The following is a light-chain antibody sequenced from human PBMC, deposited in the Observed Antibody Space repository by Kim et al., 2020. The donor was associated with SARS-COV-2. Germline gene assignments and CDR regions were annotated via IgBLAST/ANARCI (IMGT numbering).Light chain of an antibody. Sequence: DIQMTQSPSSLSASVGDRVTITCRASQSISTYLNWYQHKPGKAPNLLIYAASSLQSGVPSRFSGSGSGTDFTLTISNLQPEDFATYYCQQSQSAPYTFGQGTKLEI. CDR3: QQSQSAPYT. CDR1: QSISTY. V-gene: IGKV1-39*01. CDR2: AAS. J-gene: IGKJ2*01.